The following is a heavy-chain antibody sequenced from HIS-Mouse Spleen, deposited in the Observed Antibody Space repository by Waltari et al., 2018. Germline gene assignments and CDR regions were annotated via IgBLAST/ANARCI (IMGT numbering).Heavy chain of an antibody. CDR1: GFTFSSYS. CDR3: ASGPVGFSDY. Sequence: EVQLVESGGGLVKPGGSLRLSCAASGFTFSSYSMNWVRQAPGKGLEWVSSISSSSSYIYYADSVKGRFTISRDNAKNSLYLQMNSLRADDTAVYYCASGPVGFSDYWGQGTLVTVSS. V-gene: IGHV3-21*01. J-gene: IGHJ4*02. D-gene: IGHD1-26*01. CDR2: ISSSSSYI.